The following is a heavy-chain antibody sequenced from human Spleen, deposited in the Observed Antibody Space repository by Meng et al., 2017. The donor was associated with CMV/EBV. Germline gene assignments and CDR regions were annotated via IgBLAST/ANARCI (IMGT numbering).Heavy chain of an antibody. J-gene: IGHJ4*02. D-gene: IGHD1-1*01. Sequence: SETLSLTCTVSGGSISSTLYYWGWIRQPPGKGLEWIGYIYNNGGTNYNPSLKSRVTISVDMSKNQFSLKLNAVTAADTAIHYCARCVPRPNYYFDYWGQGTLVTVSS. V-gene: IGHV4-61*05. CDR1: GGSISSTLYY. CDR2: IYNNGGT. CDR3: ARCVPRPNYYFDY.